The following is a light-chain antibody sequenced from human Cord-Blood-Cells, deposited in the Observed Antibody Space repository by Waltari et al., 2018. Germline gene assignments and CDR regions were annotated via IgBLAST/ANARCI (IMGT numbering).Light chain of an antibody. CDR3: QQSYSTPQYT. CDR1: QSISSY. V-gene: IGKV1-39*01. J-gene: IGKJ2*01. Sequence: PSSLSASVGDRVTITCRASQSISSYLNWYQQKPGKAPKLLIYAASSLQSGVPSRFSGSGSGTDFTLTISSLQPEDFATYYCQQSYSTPQYTFGQGTTLEIK. CDR2: AAS.